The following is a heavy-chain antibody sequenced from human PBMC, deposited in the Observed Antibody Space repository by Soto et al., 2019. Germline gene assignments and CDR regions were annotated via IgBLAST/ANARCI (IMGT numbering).Heavy chain of an antibody. CDR2: IIPIFGTA. D-gene: IGHD3-10*01. CDR3: ASSYGSGSYYRGMTYYYYGMDV. J-gene: IGHJ6*02. CDR1: GGTFSSYA. Sequence: SVKVSCKASGGTFSSYAISWVRQAPGQGPEWMGGIIPIFGTANYAQKFQGRVTITADESTSTAYMELSSLRSEDTAVYYCASSYGSGSYYRGMTYYYYGMDVWGQGTTVTVSS. V-gene: IGHV1-69*13.